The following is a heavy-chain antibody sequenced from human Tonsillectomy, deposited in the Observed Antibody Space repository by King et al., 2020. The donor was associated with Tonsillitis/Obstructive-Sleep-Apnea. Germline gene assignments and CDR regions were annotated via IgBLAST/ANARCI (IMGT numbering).Heavy chain of an antibody. J-gene: IGHJ6*02. CDR2: ISSGSGYI. Sequence: VQLVESGGGLVKPGGSLRLSCAASGFTFSNYNMNWVRQAPGKGLEWVSFISSGSGYIYYADSVKGRFTISRDNAKNSLYLQMNSLRVEDTAVYYCAGGLGLTPDKYYGMDVWGQGTTVTVSS. CDR1: GFTFSNYN. D-gene: IGHD1-26*01. CDR3: AGGLGLTPDKYYGMDV. V-gene: IGHV3-21*01.